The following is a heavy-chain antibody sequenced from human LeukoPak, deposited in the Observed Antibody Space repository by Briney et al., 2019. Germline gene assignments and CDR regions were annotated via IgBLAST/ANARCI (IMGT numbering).Heavy chain of an antibody. Sequence: ASVKVSCKASGYTFTSYYMHCVRQAPGQGLEWMGIINPSGGSTSYAQKFQGRVTMTRDMSTSTVYMELSSLRSEDTAVYYCARGTIFGVAAYANWFDPWGQGTLVTVSS. D-gene: IGHD3-3*01. CDR2: INPSGGST. CDR1: GYTFTSYY. CDR3: ARGTIFGVAAYANWFDP. J-gene: IGHJ5*02. V-gene: IGHV1-46*01.